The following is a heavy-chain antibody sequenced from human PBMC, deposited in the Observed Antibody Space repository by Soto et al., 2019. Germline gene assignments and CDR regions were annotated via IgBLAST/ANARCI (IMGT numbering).Heavy chain of an antibody. CDR1: GYTFTRYY. Sequence: QLQLVQSGADVKKPGASVKVSCKASGYTFTRYYMHWVRQAPGPGLEWMGLIDPSAGSTTWAHRFNGRIAMTRDTSTSTVFMELSRLSSEDTSVDYCARSPVPTGTTLYYFDYWGQGTLVTVSS. V-gene: IGHV1-46*01. CDR3: ARSPVPTGTTLYYFDY. J-gene: IGHJ4*02. CDR2: IDPSAGST. D-gene: IGHD1-1*01.